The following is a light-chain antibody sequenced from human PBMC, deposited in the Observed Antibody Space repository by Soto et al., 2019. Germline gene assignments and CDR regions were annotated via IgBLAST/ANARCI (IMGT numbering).Light chain of an antibody. Sequence: DVVMTQSPLSLPVTPGEPASISCRSSQSLLHSDGYNYLDWFLQRPGQSPQVLIYLGSNRANGVTERFSGSGSGTDFTLKISRVEAEDVGVYYCMHALPTPLTFGGGTKVEIK. J-gene: IGKJ4*01. CDR2: LGS. CDR1: QSLLHSDGYNY. CDR3: MHALPTPLT. V-gene: IGKV2-28*01.